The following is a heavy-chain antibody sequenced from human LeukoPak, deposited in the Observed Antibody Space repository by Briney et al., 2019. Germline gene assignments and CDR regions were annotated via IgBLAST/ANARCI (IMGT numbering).Heavy chain of an antibody. J-gene: IGHJ4*02. Sequence: GGSLRLSCAASGFTFSSYSMNWVRQAPGKGLEWVSSISSSSSYIYYADSVKGRFTISRDNAKNSLYLQMNSLRVEDTAVYYCARLVGATGIVDYWGQGTLVTVSS. CDR1: GFTFSSYS. D-gene: IGHD1-26*01. CDR2: ISSSSSYI. CDR3: ARLVGATGIVDY. V-gene: IGHV3-21*01.